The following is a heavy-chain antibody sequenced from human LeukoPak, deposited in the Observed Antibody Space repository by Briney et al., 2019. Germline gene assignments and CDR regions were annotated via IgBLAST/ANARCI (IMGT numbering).Heavy chain of an antibody. CDR1: GGSFSGYY. Sequence: SETLSLTCAVYGGSFSGYYWSWIRQPPGKGLEWIGEINHSGSTNYNPSLKSRVTISVDTSKNQFSLKLSSVTAADTAVYYCARLLYDGSYYWYFDLWGRGTLVTVSS. J-gene: IGHJ2*01. V-gene: IGHV4-34*01. CDR3: ARLLYDGSYYWYFDL. D-gene: IGHD1-26*01. CDR2: INHSGST.